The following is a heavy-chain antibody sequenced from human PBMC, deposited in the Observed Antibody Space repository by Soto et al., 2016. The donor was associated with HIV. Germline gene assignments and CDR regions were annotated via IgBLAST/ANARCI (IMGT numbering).Heavy chain of an antibody. Sequence: EVQLVESGGGVVRPGGSLRLSCAASGFTFDDYGTSWVRQAPGKGLEWVSGINWNGGSTGYADSVKGRFTISRDNAKNSLYLQMNSLRAEDTALYYCARDRGYYYGSGSSKAVYYYGMDVWGQGTTVNRLL. CDR3: ARDRGYYYGSGSSKAVYYYGMDV. V-gene: IGHV3-20*04. J-gene: IGHJ6*02. CDR2: INWNGGST. D-gene: IGHD3-10*01. CDR1: GFTFDDYG.